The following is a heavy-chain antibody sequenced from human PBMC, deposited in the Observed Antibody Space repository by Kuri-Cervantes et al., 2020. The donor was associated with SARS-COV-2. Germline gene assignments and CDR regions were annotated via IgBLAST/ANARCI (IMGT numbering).Heavy chain of an antibody. CDR1: GYTFTSYD. Sequence: ASVKVSCKASGYTFTSYDINWVRQATGQGLEWMGWMNPNSGNTGYAQKFQGRVTMTRNTSISTAYMELRSLRSDDTAVYYCARSYYYDSSGLLNYYYYYGMDVWGQGTTVTVSS. J-gene: IGHJ6*02. D-gene: IGHD3-22*01. CDR3: ARSYYYDSSGLLNYYYYYGMDV. CDR2: MNPNSGNT. V-gene: IGHV1-8*01.